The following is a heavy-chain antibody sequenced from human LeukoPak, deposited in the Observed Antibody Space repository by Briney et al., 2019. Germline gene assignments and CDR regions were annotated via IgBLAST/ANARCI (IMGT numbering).Heavy chain of an antibody. CDR3: ARDASSGWYGMNAFDI. Sequence: GGSLRLSCAASGFTFSSYGMHWVRQAPGKGLEWVAVIWYDGSNKYYADSVKGRFTISRDNSKNTLYLQMNSLRAEDTAVYYCARDASSGWYGMNAFDIWGQGTMVTVSS. V-gene: IGHV3-33*08. D-gene: IGHD6-19*01. CDR2: IWYDGSNK. CDR1: GFTFSSYG. J-gene: IGHJ3*02.